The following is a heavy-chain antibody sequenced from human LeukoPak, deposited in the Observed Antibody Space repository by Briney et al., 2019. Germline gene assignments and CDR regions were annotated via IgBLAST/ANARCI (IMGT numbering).Heavy chain of an antibody. D-gene: IGHD6-6*01. CDR2: MYFSGST. J-gene: IGHJ4*02. V-gene: IGHV4-39*01. Sequence: ASETLSLTCTVSGGSISSSNYYWGWIRQPPGKGLEWIGVMYFSGSTHYNPSLKSRVTMSVDTSKNQFSLKLSSVTAADTAVYYCARAIATPTPGDYWGQGTLVTVSS. CDR1: GGSISSSNYY. CDR3: ARAIATPTPGDY.